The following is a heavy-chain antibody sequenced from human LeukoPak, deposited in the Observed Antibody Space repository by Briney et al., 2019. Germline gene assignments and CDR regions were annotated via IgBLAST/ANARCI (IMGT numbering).Heavy chain of an antibody. D-gene: IGHD3-22*01. CDR3: ARDSKSSGYYKY. V-gene: IGHV3-64*01. J-gene: IGHJ4*02. Sequence: PGGSLRLSCAASGFTFSSYAMPWVRQAPGKGQEYVSAISSNGGSIYYATAVKGRFTISRDNSKNTLYLQMGSLRAEDMAVYYCARDSKSSGYYKYWGQGTLVTVSS. CDR2: ISSNGGSI. CDR1: GFTFSSYA.